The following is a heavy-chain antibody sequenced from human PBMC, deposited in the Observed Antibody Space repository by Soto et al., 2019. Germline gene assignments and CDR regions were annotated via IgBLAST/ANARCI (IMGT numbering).Heavy chain of an antibody. CDR2: IHYSGST. CDR3: ARGGGYDSFDF. J-gene: IGHJ4*02. CDR1: GDSIGTTHSY. V-gene: IGHV4-39*07. D-gene: IGHD2-15*01. Sequence: SETLSLTCTVSGDSIGTTHSYWAWIRQSPGKGLEWIGNIHYSGSTYYMPSLRSRVTLSVDTSKNQFSLRLTSVTAADKAVYYCARGGGYDSFDFWGQGIQVTVSS.